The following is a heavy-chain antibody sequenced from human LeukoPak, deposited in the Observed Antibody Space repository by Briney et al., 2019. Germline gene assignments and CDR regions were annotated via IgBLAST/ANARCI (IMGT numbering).Heavy chain of an antibody. CDR3: AREVGGYDDYPAYIFDY. Sequence: PGGSLRLSCAASGFTFSSYSMNWVRQAPGKGLEWVSSISSSSSYIYYADSVKGRFTISRDNAKNSLYLQMNSLRAEDTAVYYCAREVGGYDDYPAYIFDYWGQGTLVTVSS. J-gene: IGHJ4*02. V-gene: IGHV3-21*01. CDR1: GFTFSSYS. CDR2: ISSSSSYI. D-gene: IGHD5-12*01.